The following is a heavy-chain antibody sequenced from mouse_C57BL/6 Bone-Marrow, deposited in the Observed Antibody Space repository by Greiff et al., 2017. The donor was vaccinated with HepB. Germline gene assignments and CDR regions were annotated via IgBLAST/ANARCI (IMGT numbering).Heavy chain of an antibody. V-gene: IGHV1-80*01. D-gene: IGHD1-1*01. CDR2: IYPGEGDT. CDR1: GYAFSSYW. Sequence: QVQLQQSGAELVKPGASVKISCKASGYAFSSYWMNWVKQRPGKGLEWIGQIYPGEGDTNYNAKFKGKATLTADKSSSTAYMQLSSLTSEDSAVYFCARFTTVVAFHWYFDVWGTGTTVTVSS. CDR3: ARFTTVVAFHWYFDV. J-gene: IGHJ1*03.